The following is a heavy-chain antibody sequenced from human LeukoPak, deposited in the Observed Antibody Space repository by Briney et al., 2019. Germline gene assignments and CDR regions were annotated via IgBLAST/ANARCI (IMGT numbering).Heavy chain of an antibody. J-gene: IGHJ6*02. D-gene: IGHD6-13*01. CDR3: AREAAAAGNYYYYGMDV. CDR1: GGSISSYY. CDR2: IYYSGST. V-gene: IGHV4-59*01. Sequence: PSETLSLICTVSGGSISSYYWSWIRQPPGKGLEWIGYIYYSGSTNYNPSPKSRVTISVDTSKNQFSLRLSSVTAADTAVYYCAREAAAAGNYYYYGMDVWGQGTTVTVSS.